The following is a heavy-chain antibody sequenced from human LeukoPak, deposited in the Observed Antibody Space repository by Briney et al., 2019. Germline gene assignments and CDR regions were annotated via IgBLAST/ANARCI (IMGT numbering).Heavy chain of an antibody. D-gene: IGHD1-14*01. Sequence: PGGSLRLSCAASGFTFSSYAMHWVRQASGKGLEWVAVISYDGSNKYYADSVKGRFTISRDNSKNTLYLQMNSLRAEDTAVYYCARDRQAWYTHFDYWGQGTLVTVSS. CDR2: ISYDGSNK. CDR1: GFTFSSYA. CDR3: ARDRQAWYTHFDY. J-gene: IGHJ4*02. V-gene: IGHV3-30-3*01.